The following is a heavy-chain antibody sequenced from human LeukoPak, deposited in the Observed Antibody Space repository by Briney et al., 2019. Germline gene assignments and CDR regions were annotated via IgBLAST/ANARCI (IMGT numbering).Heavy chain of an antibody. D-gene: IGHD2-15*01. CDR3: ARGGLHGAFDI. CDR1: GFTFSSYW. J-gene: IGHJ3*02. V-gene: IGHV3-74*01. Sequence: RGSLRLSCAASGFTFSSYWMHWVRQAPGKGLVWVSRINSDGSSTTYADSVKGRFTISRDNAKNPLYLQMNSLRAEDTAVYYCARGGLHGAFDIWGQGTMVTVSS. CDR2: INSDGSST.